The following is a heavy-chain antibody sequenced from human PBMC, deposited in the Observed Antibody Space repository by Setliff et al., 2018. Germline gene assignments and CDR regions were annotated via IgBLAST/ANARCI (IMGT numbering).Heavy chain of an antibody. J-gene: IGHJ4*02. CDR3: ARVIVGATTTGY. CDR2: ISSSSTI. V-gene: IGHV3-48*04. Sequence: GGSLRLSCAASGFTFSSYSMNWVRQAPGKGLEWVSYISSSSTIYYADSVKGRFTISRDNAKNSLYLQMNSLRAEDTAVYYCARVIVGATTTGYWGQGTLVTVSS. D-gene: IGHD1-26*01. CDR1: GFTFSSYS.